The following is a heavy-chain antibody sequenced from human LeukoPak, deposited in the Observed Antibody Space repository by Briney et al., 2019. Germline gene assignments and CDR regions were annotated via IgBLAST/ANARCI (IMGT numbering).Heavy chain of an antibody. D-gene: IGHD2-8*01. CDR2: INPNSGST. V-gene: IGHV1-2*02. CDR1: GYTFTGHY. J-gene: IGHJ4*02. Sequence: ASVKVSCKASGYTFTGHYIYWVRQAPGQGPEWMGWINPNSGSTNFAQKFQGRVTLTRDTSISTVYMKLSRLRSDDTAVYYCARVDYCTKGVCYSFDSWSQGTLVTVSS. CDR3: ARVDYCTKGVCYSFDS.